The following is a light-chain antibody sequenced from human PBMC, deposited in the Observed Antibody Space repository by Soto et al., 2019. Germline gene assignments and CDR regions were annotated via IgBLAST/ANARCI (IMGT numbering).Light chain of an antibody. CDR1: QTVRNNY. J-gene: IGKJ4*01. CDR2: DAS. Sequence: GLTQSPGTLSLSPGDRATLSCRASQTVRNNYLAWYQQKPGQAPRLLIYDASSRATGIPDRFSGGGSGTDFTLTISRLEPEDFAVYYCQQFSSYPHTFGRGTKVDI. CDR3: QQFSSYPHT. V-gene: IGKV3-20*01.